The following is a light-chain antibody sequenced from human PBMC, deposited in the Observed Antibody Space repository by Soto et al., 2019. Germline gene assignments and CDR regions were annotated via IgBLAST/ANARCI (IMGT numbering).Light chain of an antibody. CDR2: GAF. CDR3: QQYKKWPPLT. CDR1: QSLACH. J-gene: IGKJ4*01. Sequence: EIVMTQSPATLPVSPGETATLSCRVSQSLACHFAWYPHKPGQGPRLLIYGAFTRATGIPPRFSGSGSGTEFTLTISSLQSEDFAVYYCQQYKKWPPLTFGGGTKVESK. V-gene: IGKV3-15*01.